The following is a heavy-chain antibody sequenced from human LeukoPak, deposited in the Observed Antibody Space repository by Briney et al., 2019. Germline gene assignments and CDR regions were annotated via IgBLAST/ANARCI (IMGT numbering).Heavy chain of an antibody. CDR1: GGTFSSYA. CDR2: IIPIFGTA. D-gene: IGHD4-11*01. J-gene: IGHJ6*03. CDR3: AKDNSNYYHYYMDV. V-gene: IGHV1-69*13. Sequence: ASVKVSCKASGGTFSSYAISWVRQAPGQGLEWMGGIIPIFGTANYAQKFQGRVTITADESTSTAYMELSSLRAEDTAVYNCAKDNSNYYHYYMDVWGKGTTVTVSS.